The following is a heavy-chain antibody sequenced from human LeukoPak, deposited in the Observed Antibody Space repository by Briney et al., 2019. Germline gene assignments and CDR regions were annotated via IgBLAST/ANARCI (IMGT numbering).Heavy chain of an antibody. D-gene: IGHD3-10*01. CDR1: GGTFSIYA. J-gene: IGHJ3*02. CDR3: ARDPQGGSVGGAFDI. CDR2: IIPIFGTA. V-gene: IGHV1-69*01. Sequence: ASVTVSCKASGGTFSIYAISWVRQAPGQGLEWMGGIIPIFGTANYAQKFQGRVTITADESTSTAYMELSSLRSEDTAVYYCARDPQGGSVGGAFDIWGQGTMVTVSS.